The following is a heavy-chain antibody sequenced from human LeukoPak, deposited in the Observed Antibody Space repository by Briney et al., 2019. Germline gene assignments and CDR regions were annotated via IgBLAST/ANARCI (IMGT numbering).Heavy chain of an antibody. Sequence: SETPSLTCAVYGGSFSGYYWSWIRQPPGKGLEWIGEINHSGSTNYNPSLKSRVTISVDTSKNQFSLKLSSVTAADTAVYYCARGSGSSGSPLQYYYYYYMDVWGKGTTVTVSS. CDR1: GGSFSGYY. CDR2: INHSGST. V-gene: IGHV4-34*01. CDR3: ARGSGSSGSPLQYYYYYYMDV. J-gene: IGHJ6*03. D-gene: IGHD5-12*01.